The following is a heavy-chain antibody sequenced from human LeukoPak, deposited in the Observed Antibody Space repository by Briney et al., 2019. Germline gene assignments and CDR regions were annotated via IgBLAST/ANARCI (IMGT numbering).Heavy chain of an antibody. Sequence: GGSLRLSYAASGFIVSNNYMSWVRQAPGRRLEWVSILYSAGATYYTGSVRGRFTISRDSSKNTMSLQMNSLRAEDTAVYYCASGGTGARKFYSDPFHYWGQGALVTVSS. CDR1: GFIVSNNY. J-gene: IGHJ4*02. CDR2: LYSAGAT. D-gene: IGHD2-15*01. V-gene: IGHV3-53*01. CDR3: ASGGTGARKFYSDPFHY.